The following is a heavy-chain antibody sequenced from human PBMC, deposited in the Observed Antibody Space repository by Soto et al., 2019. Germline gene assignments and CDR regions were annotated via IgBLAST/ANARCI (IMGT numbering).Heavy chain of an antibody. J-gene: IGHJ4*02. V-gene: IGHV4-59*01. CDR3: ARRYGGNFDY. Sequence: TSETLSVTCTVSGGSISSYYWSWIRQPPGKGLEWIGYIYYSGSTNYNPSLKSRVTISVDTSKNQFSLKLSSVTAADTAVYYCARRYGGNFDYWGQGTLVTVSS. CDR2: IYYSGST. CDR1: GGSISSYY. D-gene: IGHD3-16*01.